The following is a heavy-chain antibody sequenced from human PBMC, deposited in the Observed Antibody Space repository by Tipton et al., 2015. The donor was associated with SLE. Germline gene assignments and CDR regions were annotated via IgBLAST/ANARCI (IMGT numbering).Heavy chain of an antibody. Sequence: SLKLSCAASGFSLSSYSIHWVRQAPGKGLEWVSSFDSNGIKKYGDSMEGRFTMSRDTARNSLFLEMNSLRAEDTAIYHCARRMRSGPIWKWTDGLDVWGQGTKATVSS. D-gene: IGHD3-3*01. CDR2: FDSNGIK. J-gene: IGHJ6*02. CDR1: GFSLSSYS. V-gene: IGHV3-21*03. CDR3: ARRMRSGPIWKWTDGLDV.